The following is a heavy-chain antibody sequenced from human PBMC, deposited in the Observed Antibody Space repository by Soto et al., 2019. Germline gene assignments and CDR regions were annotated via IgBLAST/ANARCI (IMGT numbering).Heavy chain of an antibody. Sequence: EVQLVESGGGLVKPVGSLRLSCAASGFTFSSYSMNWVRQAPGKGLEWVSSISSSSSYIYYADSVKGRFTISRDNAKNSLYLQMNSLRAEDTAVYYCARDPGCSGGSCYPDYWGQGTLVTVSS. V-gene: IGHV3-21*01. D-gene: IGHD2-15*01. CDR2: ISSSSSYI. CDR1: GFTFSSYS. J-gene: IGHJ4*02. CDR3: ARDPGCSGGSCYPDY.